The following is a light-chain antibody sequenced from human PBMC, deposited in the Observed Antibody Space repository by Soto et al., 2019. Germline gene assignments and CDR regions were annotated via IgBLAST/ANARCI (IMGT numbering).Light chain of an antibody. V-gene: IGLV2-11*01. Sequence: QSALTQPRSVSGSPGQSVIISCTGTSSDVGGYNYVSWYQQHPGKAPKLMIYDVSRRPSGVPDRFSGSKSGNTASLTISGLQAGDEADYYCCSYAGXYINYVFGTGTKVT. CDR3: CSYAGXYINYV. J-gene: IGLJ1*01. CDR1: SSDVGGYNY. CDR2: DVS.